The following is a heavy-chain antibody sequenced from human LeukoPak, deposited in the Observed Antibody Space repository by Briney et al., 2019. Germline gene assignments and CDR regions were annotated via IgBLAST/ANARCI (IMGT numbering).Heavy chain of an antibody. Sequence: GGSLRLSCAACGFTFSNYAMSWVRQAPGKGLEWVSVIYSGGSTYYADSVKGRFTISRDNSKNTLYLQMNSLRAEDTAVYYCARANYDILTGYYYFDYWGQGTLVTVSS. CDR1: GFTFSNYA. J-gene: IGHJ4*02. CDR2: IYSGGST. V-gene: IGHV3-53*01. CDR3: ARANYDILTGYYYFDY. D-gene: IGHD3-9*01.